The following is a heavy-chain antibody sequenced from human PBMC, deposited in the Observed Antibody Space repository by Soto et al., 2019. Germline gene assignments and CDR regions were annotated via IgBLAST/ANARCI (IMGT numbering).Heavy chain of an antibody. Sequence: QVQLVQSGAEEKKPGASVKVSCKASGYTFTGYAMHWVRQAPGQRLEWMGWINAGNGNTKYSQKFQGRVTITRDTSASTAYTEVSSLRSEATSAYYCARAVAVPADFDYWGQGTPVTVSS. V-gene: IGHV1-3*05. CDR1: GYTFTGYA. J-gene: IGHJ4*02. CDR2: INAGNGNT. CDR3: ARAVAVPADFDY. D-gene: IGHD6-19*01.